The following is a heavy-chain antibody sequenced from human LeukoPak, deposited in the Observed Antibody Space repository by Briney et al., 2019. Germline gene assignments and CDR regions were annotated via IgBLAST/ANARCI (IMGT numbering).Heavy chain of an antibody. CDR2: ISSSGGST. J-gene: IGHJ4*02. Sequence: GGSLRLSCAASGFTFSSYAMTWVRQAPGKGLEWVSSISSSGGSTYYADSVKGRFTISRDTSKNTLYLQMNSQRPEDTAVYYCARDAKQLPYWGQGTLVTVSS. V-gene: IGHV3-23*01. CDR1: GFTFSSYA. D-gene: IGHD5-24*01. CDR3: ARDAKQLPY.